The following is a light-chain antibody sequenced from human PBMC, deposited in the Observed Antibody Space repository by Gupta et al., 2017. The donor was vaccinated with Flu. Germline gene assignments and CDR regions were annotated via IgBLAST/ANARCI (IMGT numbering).Light chain of an antibody. J-gene: IGLJ1*01. V-gene: IGLV2-8*01. Sequence: QSALTQPPSAPGSPGQSVTVPCTGTSSDVGGYQLVSWYQHHPGKAPKLIIYEVTKRPAGVPDRFSGSKSVSTASLTVSALQAEDEADYYCSSYAGNDNYVFGTGTKVTVL. CDR1: SSDVGGYQL. CDR2: EVT. CDR3: SSYAGNDNYV.